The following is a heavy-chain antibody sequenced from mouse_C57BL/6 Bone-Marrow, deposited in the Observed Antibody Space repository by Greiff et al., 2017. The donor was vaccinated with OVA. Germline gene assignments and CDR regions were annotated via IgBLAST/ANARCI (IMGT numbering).Heavy chain of an antibody. Sequence: VQLQQSGPELVKPGASVKISCKASGYAFSSSWMNWVKQRPGKGLEWIGRIYPGDGDTNYNGKFKGKATLTADKSSSTAYMQLSSLTSEDSAVYFCANYGSYWYFDVWGTGTTVTVSS. CDR2: IYPGDGDT. J-gene: IGHJ1*03. V-gene: IGHV1-82*01. CDR1: GYAFSSSW. D-gene: IGHD1-1*01. CDR3: ANYGSYWYFDV.